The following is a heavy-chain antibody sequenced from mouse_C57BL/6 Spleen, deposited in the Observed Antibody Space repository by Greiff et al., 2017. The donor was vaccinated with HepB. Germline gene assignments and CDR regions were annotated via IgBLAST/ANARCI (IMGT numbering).Heavy chain of an antibody. CDR2: ISSGGSYT. Sequence: EVKLMESGGDLVKPGGSLKLSCAASGFTFSSYGMSWVRQTPDKRLEWVATISSGGSYTYYPDSVKGRFTIPRDNAKNTLYLQMSSLKSEDTAMYYCARQVVATIHWYFDVWGTGTTVTVSS. V-gene: IGHV5-6*01. D-gene: IGHD1-1*01. CDR3: ARQVVATIHWYFDV. CDR1: GFTFSSYG. J-gene: IGHJ1*03.